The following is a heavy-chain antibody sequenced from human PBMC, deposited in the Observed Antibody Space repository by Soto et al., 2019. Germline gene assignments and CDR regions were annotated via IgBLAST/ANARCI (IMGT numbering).Heavy chain of an antibody. V-gene: IGHV3-7*01. CDR3: AREGVGHLDREFEV. J-gene: IGHJ3*01. CDR1: GFMFSTHW. CDR2: INRDGDAQ. D-gene: IGHD1-26*01. Sequence: GSLRVSFEASGFMFSTHWMRWVRQAPGKGLELVANINRDGDAQYYVGSVRGRFTVSRDNTRNSLYLQMKNVRVEDTAMYYCAREGVGHLDREFEVWGQGTMVTVSS.